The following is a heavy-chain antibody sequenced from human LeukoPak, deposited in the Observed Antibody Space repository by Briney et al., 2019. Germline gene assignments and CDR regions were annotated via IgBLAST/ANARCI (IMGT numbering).Heavy chain of an antibody. CDR1: GFTFSSYA. CDR2: ISGSGGST. J-gene: IGHJ4*02. V-gene: IGHV3-23*01. D-gene: IGHD3-22*01. Sequence: PGGSLRLSCAASGFTFSSYAMSWVRQAPGKGLEWVSAISGSGGSTYYADSVKGRFTISRDNSKNTLYLQMNSLRAEDTAVYYCAKVEDSSGHLDVSDYWGQGTLVTVSS. CDR3: AKVEDSSGHLDVSDY.